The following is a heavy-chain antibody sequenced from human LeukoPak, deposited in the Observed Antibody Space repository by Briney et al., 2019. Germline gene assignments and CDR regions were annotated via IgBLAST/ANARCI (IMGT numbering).Heavy chain of an antibody. V-gene: IGHV4-4*07. J-gene: IGHJ4*02. CDR3: ARDAKYYYSSRTYFFFEY. Sequence: SETLSLTCTVSGDSFSTYYWSWIRQPAGKGLEWIGHIYTSGTTNYNPSLKSRVTMSIDTSKNQFSLKLSSITAADTAVYYCARDAKYYYSSRTYFFFEYWGQGTLLTVSS. CDR1: GDSFSTYY. CDR2: IYTSGTT. D-gene: IGHD3-10*01.